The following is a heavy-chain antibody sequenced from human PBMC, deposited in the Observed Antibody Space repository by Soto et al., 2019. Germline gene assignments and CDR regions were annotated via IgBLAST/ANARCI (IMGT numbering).Heavy chain of an antibody. V-gene: IGHV1-8*01. CDR1: GYTFTTYD. D-gene: IGHD4-17*01. CDR2: MNPNSGNT. Sequence: QVQLVQSGAEVKKPGASVKVSCKASGYTFTTYDINWVRQAAGQGLEWMGWMNPNSGNTSYAQKFQGKVTMTRNTSTSTSYVEMSTLRSEDTAVSYCARTLYGDNVDYWGQGTLVTVSS. CDR3: ARTLYGDNVDY. J-gene: IGHJ4*02.